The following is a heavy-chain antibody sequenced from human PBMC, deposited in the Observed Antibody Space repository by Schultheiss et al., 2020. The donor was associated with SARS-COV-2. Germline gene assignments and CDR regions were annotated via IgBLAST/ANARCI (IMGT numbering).Heavy chain of an antibody. CDR1: GFTFSSYA. D-gene: IGHD3-16*01. Sequence: GGSLRLSCAASGFTFSSYAISWVRQAPGQGLEWMGGIIPIFGTANYAQKFQGRVTITADKSTSTAYMELSSLRSEDTAVYYCARVRRGRPKIGRFDPWGQGTLVTVAS. CDR3: ARVRRGRPKIGRFDP. CDR2: IIPIFGTA. J-gene: IGHJ5*02. V-gene: IGHV1-69*06.